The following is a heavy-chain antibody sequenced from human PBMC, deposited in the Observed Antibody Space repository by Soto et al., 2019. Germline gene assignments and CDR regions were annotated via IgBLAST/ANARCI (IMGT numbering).Heavy chain of an antibody. V-gene: IGHV1-18*04. J-gene: IGHJ3*02. CDR3: ARILYGRAFDI. Sequence: QVLVGQSGGEVRRPGASVKVSCKASGYTFTSYHISWVRQSPGRGPEWMGWVNAFDDNTNYSQKFQDSVTMTADRSRDTAYMELRNLTSDDTALYYCARILYGRAFDILGLGTMLTVSS. CDR1: GYTFTSYH. CDR2: VNAFDDNT. D-gene: IGHD2-8*01.